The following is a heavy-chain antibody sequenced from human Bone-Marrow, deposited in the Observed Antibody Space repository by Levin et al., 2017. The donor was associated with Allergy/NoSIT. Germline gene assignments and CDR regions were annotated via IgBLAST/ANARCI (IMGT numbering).Heavy chain of an antibody. D-gene: IGHD6-6*01. CDR3: SRGRLGPYSHMDV. CDR1: GFIFSDPY. J-gene: IGHJ6*03. Sequence: GGSLRLSCAVSGFIFSDPYMDWVRQAPGKGLEWLARSKHKAEDYATEYAASVRDRFTISRDEGKNELYLQMNRLTIEDTAVYYCSRGRLGPYSHMDVWGKGTSVTVS. CDR2: SKHKAEDYAT. V-gene: IGHV3-72*01.